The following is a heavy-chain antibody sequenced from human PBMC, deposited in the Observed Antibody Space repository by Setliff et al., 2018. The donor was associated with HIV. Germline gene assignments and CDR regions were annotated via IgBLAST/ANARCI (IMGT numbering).Heavy chain of an antibody. Sequence: PSETLSLTCSVSGGSFSGYYWSWIRQPPGKGLEWIGYIYIYNSGSTNYNPSLTSRVTISADTSRNQFSLKLSSVTAADTAVYYCARLSVVVVAASYNWFDPWGQGTLVTVSS. CDR1: GGSFSGYY. J-gene: IGHJ5*02. CDR2: IYIYNSGST. V-gene: IGHV4-59*08. D-gene: IGHD2-15*01. CDR3: ARLSVVVVAASYNWFDP.